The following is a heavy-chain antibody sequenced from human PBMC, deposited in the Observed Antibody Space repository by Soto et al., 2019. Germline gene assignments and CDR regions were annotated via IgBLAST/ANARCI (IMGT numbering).Heavy chain of an antibody. CDR3: AKDRRFLEWLFQGYYGMDV. Sequence: PVGSLSLSCAASGFTFSSYGMHWVRQAPGKGLEWVAVISYDGSNKYYADSVKGRFTISRDNSKNTLYLQMNSLRAEDTAVYYCAKDRRFLEWLFQGYYGMDVWGQGTTVTVSS. CDR1: GFTFSSYG. CDR2: ISYDGSNK. V-gene: IGHV3-30*18. J-gene: IGHJ6*02. D-gene: IGHD3-3*01.